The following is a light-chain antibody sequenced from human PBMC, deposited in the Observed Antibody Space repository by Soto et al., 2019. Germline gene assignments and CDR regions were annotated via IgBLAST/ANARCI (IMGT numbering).Light chain of an antibody. V-gene: IGKV3-20*01. CDR2: AAS. CDR3: QQYGLSPRP. J-gene: IGKJ1*01. Sequence: EIVLTQSPGTLSLSPGERATISCRASQSVSSSYLAWYQQKPGQAPRLFIYAASIRATGIPDMFRGSGSGTDVTLTIISLEPEDFAVYSCQQYGLSPRPFCRGTKVEIK. CDR1: QSVSSSY.